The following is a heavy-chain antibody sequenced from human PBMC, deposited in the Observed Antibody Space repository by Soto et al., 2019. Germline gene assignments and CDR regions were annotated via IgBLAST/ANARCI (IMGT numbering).Heavy chain of an antibody. CDR3: AKDRGEKIYYYYGMDV. CDR1: GFTFSSHG. CDR2: ISYDGSNK. Sequence: GGSLRLSCAASGFTFSSHGMHWVRQAPGKGLEWVAVISYDGSNKYYADSVKGRFTISRGSSKNTLYLQMNSLRVEDTAVYYCAKDRGEKIYYYYGMDVWGQGTTVTVSS. V-gene: IGHV3-30*18. J-gene: IGHJ6*02. D-gene: IGHD3-16*01.